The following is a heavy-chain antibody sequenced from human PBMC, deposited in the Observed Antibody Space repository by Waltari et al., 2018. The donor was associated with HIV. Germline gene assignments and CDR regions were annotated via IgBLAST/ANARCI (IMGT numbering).Heavy chain of an antibody. V-gene: IGHV3-30*03. Sequence: QGLLVESGGGVVHPGRSRRLSCDAAAFRFCGYDMHWVRQTPDKGLEWVAGISFEGAKKNYIDSVKGRFTVSRDNSKNTMYLQMNNLRPDDTAVYYCARDLAYSSTWPSYWGQGTLVTVSS. CDR3: ARDLAYSSTWPSY. J-gene: IGHJ4*02. CDR2: ISFEGAKK. D-gene: IGHD6-13*01. CDR1: AFRFCGYD.